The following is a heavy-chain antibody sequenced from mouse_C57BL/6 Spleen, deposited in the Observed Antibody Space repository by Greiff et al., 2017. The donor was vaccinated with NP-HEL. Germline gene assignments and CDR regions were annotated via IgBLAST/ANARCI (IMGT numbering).Heavy chain of an antibody. CDR1: GFTFSSYA. Sequence: EVKVVESGEGLVKPGGSLKLSCAASGFTFSSYAMSWVRQTPEKRLEWVAYISSGGDYIYYADTVKGRFTISRDNARNTLSLQMSSLKSEDTAMYYCTRGYGSSFNCDFDVWGTGTTVTVSS. J-gene: IGHJ1*03. CDR2: ISSGGDYI. V-gene: IGHV5-9-1*02. CDR3: TRGYGSSFNCDFDV. D-gene: IGHD1-1*01.